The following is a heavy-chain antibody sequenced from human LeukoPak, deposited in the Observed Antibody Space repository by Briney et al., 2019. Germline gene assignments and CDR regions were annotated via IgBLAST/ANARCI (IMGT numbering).Heavy chain of an antibody. V-gene: IGHV3-30*18. CDR3: AKDGGGTDFDY. D-gene: IGHD1-26*01. J-gene: IGHJ4*02. CDR2: ISYDGSNE. CDR1: GFTLIRHG. Sequence: GRSLRLSCAASGFTLIRHGMHWVRQAPGKGLEWVAFISYDGSNEYYADSVKGRFPISRDNSKNTLYLQMNSLRVEDTAVYYCAKDGGGTDFDYWGQGTLVTVSS.